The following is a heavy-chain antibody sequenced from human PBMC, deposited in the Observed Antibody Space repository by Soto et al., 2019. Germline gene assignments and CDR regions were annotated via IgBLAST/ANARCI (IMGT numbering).Heavy chain of an antibody. D-gene: IGHD6-19*01. CDR3: ARSVEGHFDY. V-gene: IGHV3-48*02. Sequence: EVQLVESGGGLVQPGGSLRLTCVASGFRFNIYSMNWIRQAPGKGLEWSSYITSDTNTIKYADSVKGRFTISRDNVKNLVYLQMNSLRDEDTAVYFCARSVEGHFDYWAQGAVVTVSS. CDR1: GFRFNIYS. CDR2: ITSDTNTI. J-gene: IGHJ4*02.